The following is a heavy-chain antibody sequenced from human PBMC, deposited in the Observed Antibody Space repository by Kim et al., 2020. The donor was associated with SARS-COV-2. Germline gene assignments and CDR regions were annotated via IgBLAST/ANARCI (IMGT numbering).Heavy chain of an antibody. CDR3: AKDSSGWELPYYYGMDV. V-gene: IGHV3-33*06. J-gene: IGHJ6*02. CDR1: GFTFSSYG. D-gene: IGHD1-26*01. Sequence: GGSLRLSCAASGFTFSSYGMHWVRQAPGKGLEWVAVIWYDGSNKYYADSVKGRFTISRDNSKNTLYLQMNSLRAEDTAVYYCAKDSSGWELPYYYGMDVWGQGTTVTVSS. CDR2: IWYDGSNK.